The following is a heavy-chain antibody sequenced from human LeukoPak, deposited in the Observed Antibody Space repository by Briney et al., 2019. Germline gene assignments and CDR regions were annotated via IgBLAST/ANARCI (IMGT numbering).Heavy chain of an antibody. CDR2: IYYSGST. CDR1: GGSISSSSYY. V-gene: IGHV4-39*01. CDR3: ARRLRYAYCSGGSCGGIDY. D-gene: IGHD2-15*01. Sequence: SETLSLTCTVSGGSISSSSYYWDWIRQPPGKGLEWIGSIYYSGSTYYNPSLKSRVTISVDTSKNQFSLKLNSVTAADTAVYYCARRLRYAYCSGGSCGGIDYWGQGTLVTVSS. J-gene: IGHJ4*02.